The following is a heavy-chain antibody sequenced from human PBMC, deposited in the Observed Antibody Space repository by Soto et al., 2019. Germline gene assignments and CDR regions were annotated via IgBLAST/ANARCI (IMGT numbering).Heavy chain of an antibody. J-gene: IGHJ6*02. Sequence: EVQLVESGGGLVQPGGSLRLSCAASGFTVSSNYMSWVRQAPGKGLEWVSVIYSGGNTYYADSVKGRFTISRDNSKNTRYLQMNSLRAEDTAVYYCARDWGEWFGGYYYYYGMDVWGQGTTVTVSS. V-gene: IGHV3-66*01. CDR1: GFTVSSNY. D-gene: IGHD3-10*01. CDR3: ARDWGEWFGGYYYYYGMDV. CDR2: IYSGGNT.